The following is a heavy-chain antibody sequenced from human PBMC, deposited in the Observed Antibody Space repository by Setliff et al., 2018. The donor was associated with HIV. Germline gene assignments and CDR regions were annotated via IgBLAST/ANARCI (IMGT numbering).Heavy chain of an antibody. Sequence: GGSLRLSCAASGFTLSSYAMSWVRQAPGKGLEWVSAISGSGGSTYYADSVKGRFTISRDNSKNTLYLQMNSLRAEDTAVYYCAKKTRGIAVAGTGDYYYYYMDVWGKGTTVTVSS. CDR3: AKKTRGIAVAGTGDYYYYYMDV. CDR2: ISGSGGST. V-gene: IGHV3-23*01. J-gene: IGHJ6*03. D-gene: IGHD6-19*01. CDR1: GFTLSSYA.